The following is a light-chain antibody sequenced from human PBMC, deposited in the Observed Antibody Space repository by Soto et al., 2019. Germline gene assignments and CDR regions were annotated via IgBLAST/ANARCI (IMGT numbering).Light chain of an antibody. CDR1: SSNIGSNY. V-gene: IGLV1-47*02. Sequence: QSVLTQPPSASGTPGQRVTISCSGSSSNIGSNYVYWYQQLPGTAPKLLIYSDYQRPSGVPDRFSGSKSGTSASLAISGLRSEDESDYYCGAWDDSLRGVVFGGGTKLPVL. CDR3: GAWDDSLRGVV. J-gene: IGLJ2*01. CDR2: SDY.